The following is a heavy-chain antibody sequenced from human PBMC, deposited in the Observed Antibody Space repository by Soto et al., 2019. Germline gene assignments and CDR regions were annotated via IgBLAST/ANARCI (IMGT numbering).Heavy chain of an antibody. CDR2: ISSGGSTI. J-gene: IGHJ6*03. Sequence: PVGSLRLSCAASLFTFSSYAMSWVRQAPGKGLEWVSYISSGGSTIYYADFVKGRFTISRDNTKNSLYLQMNSLRAEDTAVYYCARGFYYYYMDVWGKGTTVTVSS. CDR1: LFTFSSYA. CDR3: ARGFYYYYMDV. V-gene: IGHV3-48*04.